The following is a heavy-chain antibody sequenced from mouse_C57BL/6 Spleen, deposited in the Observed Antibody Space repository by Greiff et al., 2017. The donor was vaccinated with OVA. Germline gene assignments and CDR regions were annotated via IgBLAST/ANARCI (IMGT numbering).Heavy chain of an antibody. CDR2: IYPGGGYT. CDR1: GYTFTNYW. J-gene: IGHJ2*01. CDR3: ARRGYYGSSPHFDY. V-gene: IGHV1-63*01. Sequence: QVQLQQSGAELVRPGPSVKMSCKASGYTFTNYWIGWAKQRPGHGLEWIGDIYPGGGYTNYNEKFKGKATLTADKSSSTAYMQVSSLTSEDSAIYYCARRGYYGSSPHFDYWGQGTTLTVSS. D-gene: IGHD1-1*01.